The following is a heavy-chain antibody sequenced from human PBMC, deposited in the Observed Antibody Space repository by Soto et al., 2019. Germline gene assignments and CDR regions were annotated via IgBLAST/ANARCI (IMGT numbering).Heavy chain of an antibody. D-gene: IGHD2-2*01. Sequence: GGSLRLSCAASGFTFNSYWMSWVRQAPGKGPEWVANIRQDGGEKHYVDSVKGRFTISRDNVKNSLYLQMNSLRAEDTAVYYCARGQRYCSSTNCYGYWFDPWGQGTMVTVSS. CDR2: IRQDGGEK. J-gene: IGHJ5*02. CDR3: ARGQRYCSSTNCYGYWFDP. V-gene: IGHV3-7*01. CDR1: GFTFNSYW.